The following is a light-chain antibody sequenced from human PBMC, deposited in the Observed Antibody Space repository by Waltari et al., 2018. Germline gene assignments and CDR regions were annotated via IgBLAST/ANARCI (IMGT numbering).Light chain of an antibody. V-gene: IGLV2-14*01. Sequence: QSALTQPASVSGSPGQSVTIFCTGTSNDVGGYNSVSWYQEHPGQAPRVIIYDFSDRPSGVCDRFSGSKSGNTASLTISGLQAEDEADYYCSSQSSNNVVLFGGGTKLTVL. CDR3: SSQSSNNVVL. CDR1: SNDVGGYNS. CDR2: DFS. J-gene: IGLJ2*01.